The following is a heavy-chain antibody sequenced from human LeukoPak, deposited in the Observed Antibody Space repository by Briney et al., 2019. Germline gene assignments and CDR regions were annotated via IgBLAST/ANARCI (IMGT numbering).Heavy chain of an antibody. D-gene: IGHD4-17*01. CDR2: IYYSGST. CDR3: AGRDYLGNWFDP. J-gene: IGHJ5*02. V-gene: IGHV4-59*08. Sequence: PSETLSLTCTVSGGSISSYYWSWIRQPPGKGLEWIGYIYYSGSTNYNPSLKSRVTISVDTSKNQFSLKLSSVTAADTAVYYCAGRDYLGNWFDPWGQGTLVTVSS. CDR1: GGSISSYY.